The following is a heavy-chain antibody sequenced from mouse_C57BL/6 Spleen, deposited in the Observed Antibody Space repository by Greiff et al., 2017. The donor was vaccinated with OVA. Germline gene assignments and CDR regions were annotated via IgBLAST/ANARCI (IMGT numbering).Heavy chain of an antibody. CDR1: GYSITSGYY. D-gene: IGHD1-1*01. CDR2: ISYDGSN. J-gene: IGHJ3*01. V-gene: IGHV3-6*01. CDR3: AREGYYYGSSYWFAY. Sequence: DVKLQESGPGLVKPSQSLSLTCSVTGYSITSGYYWNWIRQFPGNKLEWMGYISYDGSNNYNPSLKNRISITRDTSKNQFFLKLNSVTTEDTATYYCAREGYYYGSSYWFAYWGQGTLVTVSA.